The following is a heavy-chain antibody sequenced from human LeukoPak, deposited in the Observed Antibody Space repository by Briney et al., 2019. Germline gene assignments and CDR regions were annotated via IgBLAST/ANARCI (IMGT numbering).Heavy chain of an antibody. J-gene: IGHJ6*03. Sequence: ASVKVSCKVSGYTLTELSMHWVRQAPGKGLEWMGGFDPEDGETIYAQKFQGRVTMTEDTSTDTAYMELSSLRSEDTTVYYCATARSYGDYYYYYYMDVRGKGTTVTVSS. CDR1: GYTLTELS. D-gene: IGHD4-17*01. CDR3: ATARSYGDYYYYYYMDV. CDR2: FDPEDGET. V-gene: IGHV1-24*01.